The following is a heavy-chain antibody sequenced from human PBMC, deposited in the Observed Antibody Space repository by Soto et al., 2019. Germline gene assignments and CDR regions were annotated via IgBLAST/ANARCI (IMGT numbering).Heavy chain of an antibody. CDR3: AKDQAQWLSSRFDP. J-gene: IGHJ5*02. D-gene: IGHD6-19*01. Sequence: VGSLRLSWAASGLTFSSYGMHWVRQATGKGLEWVANIRQDGSEKYYADSVKGRFTISKDAAKNSLYLQMNSLRAEDTAVYYCAKDQAQWLSSRFDPWGQGTLVTVSS. V-gene: IGHV3-7*03. CDR2: IRQDGSEK. CDR1: GLTFSSYG.